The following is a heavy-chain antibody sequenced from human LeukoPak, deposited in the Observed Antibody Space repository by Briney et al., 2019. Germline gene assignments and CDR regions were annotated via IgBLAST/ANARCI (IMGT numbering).Heavy chain of an antibody. D-gene: IGHD2-2*01. CDR1: GFTFSSYS. J-gene: IGHJ4*02. Sequence: TGGSLRLSCAASGFTFSSYSMNRVRQAPGKGLEWVSSISSSSNYIYYADSVKGRFTISRDNAKNSLYLQMNSLRAEDTAVYYCARLGYCTSTICYYYDYWGQGTLVTVSS. V-gene: IGHV3-21*01. CDR2: ISSSSNYI. CDR3: ARLGYCTSTICYYYDY.